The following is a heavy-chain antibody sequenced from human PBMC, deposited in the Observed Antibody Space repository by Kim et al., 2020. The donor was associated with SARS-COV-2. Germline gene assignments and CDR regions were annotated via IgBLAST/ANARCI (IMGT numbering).Heavy chain of an antibody. J-gene: IGHJ5*02. CDR2: ISWNSGSI. CDR1: GFTFGDYA. CDR3: AKAPPQRGYSYGYRFDP. Sequence: GGSLRLSCAASGFTFGDYAMHWVRQAPGKGLEWVSGISWNSGSIGYADSVKGRFTISRDNAKNSLYLQMNSLRAEDTALYYCAKAPPQRGYSYGYRFDPWGQGTLVTVSS. V-gene: IGHV3-9*01. D-gene: IGHD5-18*01.